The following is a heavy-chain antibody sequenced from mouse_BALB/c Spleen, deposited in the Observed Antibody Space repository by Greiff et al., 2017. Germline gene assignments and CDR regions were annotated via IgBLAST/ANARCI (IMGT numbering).Heavy chain of an antibody. D-gene: IGHD1-1*01. CDR3: ARRDYGSSYRWYFDV. J-gene: IGHJ1*01. Sequence: EVKLQEPGPVLVNPSQSLSLTCPVTGYSITSGYTWHWIRQFPGNTLEWMGYIHYSGSTNYNSSLKSRISITRDTSKNQFFLQLNSVTTEDTATYYCARRDYGSSYRWYFDVWGGGTTVTVAS. V-gene: IGHV3-1*02. CDR2: IHYSGST. CDR1: GYSITSGYT.